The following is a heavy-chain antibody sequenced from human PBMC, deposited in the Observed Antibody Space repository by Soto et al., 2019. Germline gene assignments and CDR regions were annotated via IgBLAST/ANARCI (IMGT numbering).Heavy chain of an antibody. CDR2: IWYDGSNK. V-gene: IGHV3-33*01. CDR3: ARDGSIRAARHRVGPNWFDP. Sequence: QVQLVESGGGVVQPGRSLRLSCAASGFTFSSYGMHWVRQAPGKGLEWVAVIWYDGSNKYYADSVKGRFTISRDNSKNTLYLQMNSLRAEDTAVYYCARDGSIRAARHRVGPNWFDPWGQGTLVTVSS. CDR1: GFTFSSYG. J-gene: IGHJ5*02. D-gene: IGHD6-6*01.